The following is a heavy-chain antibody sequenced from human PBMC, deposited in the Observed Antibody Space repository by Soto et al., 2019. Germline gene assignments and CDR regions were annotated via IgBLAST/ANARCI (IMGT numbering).Heavy chain of an antibody. J-gene: IGHJ6*02. Sequence: ASVKVSCKASGYTFTGYYMHWVRQAPGQGLEWMRWINPNSGGTNYAQKFQGWVTMTRDTSISTAYMELSRLRSDDTAVYYCARYCISASCYGGGSHYGMDVWGQGATVTVSS. V-gene: IGHV1-2*04. CDR1: GYTFTGYY. D-gene: IGHD2-2*01. CDR3: ARYCISASCYGGGSHYGMDV. CDR2: INPNSGGT.